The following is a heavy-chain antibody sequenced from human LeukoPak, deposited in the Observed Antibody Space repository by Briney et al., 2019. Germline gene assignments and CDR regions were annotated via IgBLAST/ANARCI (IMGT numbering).Heavy chain of an antibody. CDR2: IYHSGST. CDR3: ARRPGYYFDY. J-gene: IGHJ4*02. Sequence: SETLSLTCTVSGGSISSYYWSWIRQPPGKGLEWIGSIYHSGSTYYNPSLKSRVTISVDTSKNQFSLKLSSVTAADTAVYYCARRPGYYFDYWGQGTLVTVSS. CDR1: GGSISSYY. V-gene: IGHV4-59*08.